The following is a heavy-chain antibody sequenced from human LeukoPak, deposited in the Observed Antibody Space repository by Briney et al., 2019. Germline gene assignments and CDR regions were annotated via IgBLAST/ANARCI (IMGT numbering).Heavy chain of an antibody. CDR3: AKTRVPYSGSYYLDY. D-gene: IGHD1-26*01. J-gene: IGHJ4*02. CDR2: ISGSGGST. Sequence: PGGSLRLSCATSGFTFSSYAMSWVRQAPGKGLEWVSAISGSGGSTYYADSVKGRFTISRDNSKNTLYLQMNSLRAEDTAVYYRAKTRVPYSGSYYLDYWGQGTLVTVSS. V-gene: IGHV3-23*01. CDR1: GFTFSSYA.